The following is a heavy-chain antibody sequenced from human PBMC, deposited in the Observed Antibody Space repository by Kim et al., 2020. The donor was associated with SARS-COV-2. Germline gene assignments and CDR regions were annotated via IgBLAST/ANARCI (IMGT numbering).Heavy chain of an antibody. CDR3: AGLLRYFDWLGPRFDY. Sequence: GGSLRLSCAASGFTFSSYEMNWVRQAPGMGLEWVSYISSSGSTIYYADSVKGRFTISRDNAKNSLYLQMNSLRAEDTAVYYCAGLLRYFDWLGPRFDYWGQGTLVTVSS. D-gene: IGHD3-9*01. CDR1: GFTFSSYE. CDR2: ISSSGSTI. V-gene: IGHV3-48*03. J-gene: IGHJ4*02.